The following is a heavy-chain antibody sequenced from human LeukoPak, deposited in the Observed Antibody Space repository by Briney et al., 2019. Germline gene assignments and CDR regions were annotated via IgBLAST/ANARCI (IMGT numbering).Heavy chain of an antibody. V-gene: IGHV4-59*01. J-gene: IGHJ4*02. Sequence: SETLSLTCTVSGDFITAYYWSWIRQPPGKGLECIGYIYYTGSTNYNPSLKSRVTISLDTSKNQFSLKLSSVTAADTAVYYCARGGYYGSGTGGFDYWGQGTLVTVSS. CDR3: ARGGYYGSGTGGFDY. CDR2: IYYTGST. CDR1: GDFITAYY. D-gene: IGHD3-10*01.